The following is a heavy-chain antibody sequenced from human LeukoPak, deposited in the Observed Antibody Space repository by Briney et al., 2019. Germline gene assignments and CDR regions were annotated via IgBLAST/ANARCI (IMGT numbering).Heavy chain of an antibody. V-gene: IGHV4-61*08. D-gene: IGHD2-2*01. Sequence: SETLSLTCTVSGGSISSGGYYWSWIRQHPGKGLEWIGYIYYSGSTNYNPSLKSRVTISVDTSKNQFSLKLSSVTAADTAVYYCARVQDCSSTSCLYYYGMDVWGQGTTVTVSS. CDR1: GGSISSGGYY. CDR3: ARVQDCSSTSCLYYYGMDV. J-gene: IGHJ6*02. CDR2: IYYSGST.